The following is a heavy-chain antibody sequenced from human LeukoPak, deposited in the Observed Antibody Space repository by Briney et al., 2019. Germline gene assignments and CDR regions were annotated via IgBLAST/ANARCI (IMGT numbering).Heavy chain of an antibody. CDR1: GGSISRYY. CDR3: ARNRMRPPYYFDY. D-gene: IGHD2-8*01. J-gene: IGHJ4*02. V-gene: IGHV4-59*01. Sequence: SETLSLPCTVPGGSISRYYWSWLQQPPGKGLHWIGYIYYSGSTDYKPSLKSRVTIKIDTSKNQFSLNLSSVTAADAAVYYCARNRMRPPYYFDYWGQGTLVTVSS. CDR2: IYYSGST.